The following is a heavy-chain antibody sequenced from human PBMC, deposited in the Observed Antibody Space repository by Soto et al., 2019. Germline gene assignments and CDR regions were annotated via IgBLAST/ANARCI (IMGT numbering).Heavy chain of an antibody. D-gene: IGHD5-18*01. CDR2: IIPMFGTA. CDR3: ASGIQLWLRRINNGYSG. J-gene: IGHJ4*02. V-gene: IGHV1-69*12. Sequence: QVQLVQSGAEVKKPESSVKVSCKAPGGTFSTYAISWVRQAPGQGLEWMGGIIPMFGTANYAQRFQDRVTITADESTNTVYMELSSLRSEDTAVYFCASGIQLWLRRINNGYSGWGQGTLVTVPS. CDR1: GGTFSTYA.